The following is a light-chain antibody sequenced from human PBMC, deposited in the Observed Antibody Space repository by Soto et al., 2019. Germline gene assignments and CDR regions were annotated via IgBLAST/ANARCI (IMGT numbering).Light chain of an antibody. CDR3: QKYNKWPLT. V-gene: IGKV3-15*01. J-gene: IGKJ1*01. Sequence: EIMMTQSPGTLSASPGERATLSCRASQSVSSNLAWYQQKPGQAPRLLIYAVSTRATGIPARFSGSGSGTELTLTISSLQSEDFAVYYCQKYNKWPLTFGQGIKGEIK. CDR1: QSVSSN. CDR2: AVS.